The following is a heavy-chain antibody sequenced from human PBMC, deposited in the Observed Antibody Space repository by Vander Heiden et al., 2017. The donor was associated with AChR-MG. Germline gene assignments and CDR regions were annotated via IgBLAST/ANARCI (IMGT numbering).Heavy chain of an antibody. CDR1: GFTFSSYS. Sequence: EVPLVESGGGLVKPGGSLRLSCAASGFTFSSYSVNWARQAPGKGLEWVSSISSSSSYIYYADSVKGRFTISRDNAKNSLYLQMNSLRAEDTAVYYCARDGYEEGYGDFSRYFDYWGQGTLVTVSS. CDR2: ISSSSSYI. CDR3: ARDGYEEGYGDFSRYFDY. D-gene: IGHD4-17*01. J-gene: IGHJ4*02. V-gene: IGHV3-21*01.